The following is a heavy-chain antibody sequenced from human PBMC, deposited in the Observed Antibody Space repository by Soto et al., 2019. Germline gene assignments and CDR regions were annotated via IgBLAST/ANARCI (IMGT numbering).Heavy chain of an antibody. Sequence: QVTLKESGPVLVKPTETLTLTCTVSGFSLSNARMGVSWIRQPPGKALEWLAHIFSNDEKSYSTSLKSRLTISKDTSKSQVVLTMTNMDPVDTATYYCARILKVTKGWGHSYYYYGMDVWGQGTTVTVSS. CDR3: ARILKVTKGWGHSYYYYGMDV. CDR2: IFSNDEK. V-gene: IGHV2-26*01. D-gene: IGHD4-17*01. J-gene: IGHJ6*02. CDR1: GFSLSNARMG.